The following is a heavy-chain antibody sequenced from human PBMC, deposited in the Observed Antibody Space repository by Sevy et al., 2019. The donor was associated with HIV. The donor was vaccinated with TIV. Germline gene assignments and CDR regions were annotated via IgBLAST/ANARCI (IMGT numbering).Heavy chain of an antibody. CDR2: IRSKAYGGTT. Sequence: GGSLRLSCTASGFTFGDYAMSWFRQAPGKGLEWVGFIRSKAYGGTTEYAASVKGRFTISRDDSKSIVYLQMNSLKTEDTAVYYCTRDQAWELLSYYYYGMDVWGQGTTVTVSS. J-gene: IGHJ6*02. CDR3: TRDQAWELLSYYYYGMDV. V-gene: IGHV3-49*03. D-gene: IGHD1-26*01. CDR1: GFTFGDYA.